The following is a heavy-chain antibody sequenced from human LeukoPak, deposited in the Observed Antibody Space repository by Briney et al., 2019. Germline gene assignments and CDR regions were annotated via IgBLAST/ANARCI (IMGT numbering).Heavy chain of an antibody. Sequence: GGSLRLSRAASGFIFRCFSMNWVRQAPGKGLEWVSYIRRNGSPTHYADSVKGRFTISRDNDKNSVYLQMTSLRVEDTAVYYCVRDPEALDYWGQGTLVTVSS. CDR3: VRDPEALDY. J-gene: IGHJ4*02. CDR2: IRRNGSPT. V-gene: IGHV3-48*04. CDR1: GFIFRCFS.